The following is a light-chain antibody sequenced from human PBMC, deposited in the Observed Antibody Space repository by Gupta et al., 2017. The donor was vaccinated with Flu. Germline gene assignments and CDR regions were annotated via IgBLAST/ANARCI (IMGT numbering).Light chain of an antibody. CDR3: QQYSSNFRT. CDR1: QSITTW. J-gene: IGKJ1*01. CDR2: MAS. V-gene: IGKV1-5*03. Sequence: IQMTQSPSTLYASVGDRVSITCRASQSITTWLAWYQQKPKKAPKLLIYMASTLESGVPSRFSGSGSGTEFTLTISSLQPDDFATYYCQQYSSNFRTFGQGTKVDIK.